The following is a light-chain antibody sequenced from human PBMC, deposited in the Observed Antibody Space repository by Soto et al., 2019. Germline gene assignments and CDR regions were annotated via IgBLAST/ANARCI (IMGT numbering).Light chain of an antibody. V-gene: IGKV1-5*03. J-gene: IGKJ1*01. Sequence: DIEMTQSPSTLSASVGDRVTITCRASQSISTWLAWYQQKPGKAPKLLIYKASSLEGGVPSRFSGSGSGTEFTLTISSLQPDDCATYYCQQYNDYSLWTFGQGTKVEIK. CDR2: KAS. CDR3: QQYNDYSLWT. CDR1: QSISTW.